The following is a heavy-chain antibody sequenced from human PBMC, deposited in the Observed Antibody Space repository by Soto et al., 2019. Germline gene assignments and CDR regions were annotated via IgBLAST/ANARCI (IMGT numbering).Heavy chain of an antibody. Sequence: QVQLVESGGGVVQPGRSLRLSCAASGFTFSSYGMHWVRQAPGKGLEWVAVIWYDGSNKYYADSVKGRFTISRDNSKNTLYLQRNSLRAEDTAVYYCARDPGYYDSSGYHDYWGQGTLVTVSS. D-gene: IGHD3-22*01. J-gene: IGHJ4*02. CDR2: IWYDGSNK. V-gene: IGHV3-33*01. CDR1: GFTFSSYG. CDR3: ARDPGYYDSSGYHDY.